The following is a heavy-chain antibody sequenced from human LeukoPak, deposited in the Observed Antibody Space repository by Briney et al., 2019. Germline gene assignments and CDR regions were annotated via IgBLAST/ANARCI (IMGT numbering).Heavy chain of an antibody. J-gene: IGHJ4*02. V-gene: IGHV3-23*01. Sequence: PGGSLRLSCAASGLTFRNYAMSWVRQAPGKGLEWVSVICANDGNTYYADAVKGRFTISRDNSKDTLYLQMDSLRAEDTAVYYCAKDVPGIAAAGTDFDYWGQGTLVTVSS. CDR2: ICANDGNT. D-gene: IGHD6-13*01. CDR3: AKDVPGIAAAGTDFDY. CDR1: GLTFRNYA.